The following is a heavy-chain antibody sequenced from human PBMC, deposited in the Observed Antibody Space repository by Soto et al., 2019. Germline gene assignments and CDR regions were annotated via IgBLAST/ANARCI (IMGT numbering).Heavy chain of an antibody. CDR1: GFTFSSYS. CDR2: ISSSSSTI. V-gene: IGHV3-48*02. Sequence: EVQLVESGGGFVKPGGSLRLSCAAAGFTFSSYSMNWVRQAPGKGLEWVSYISSSSSTIYYADSVKGRFNIARDNAKNEQYLKMISMRQEDPGVYYSARVEYQWHYGEYCYGMDVWGQGTPVTVSS. CDR3: ARVEYQWHYGEYCYGMDV. J-gene: IGHJ6*02. D-gene: IGHD6-19*01.